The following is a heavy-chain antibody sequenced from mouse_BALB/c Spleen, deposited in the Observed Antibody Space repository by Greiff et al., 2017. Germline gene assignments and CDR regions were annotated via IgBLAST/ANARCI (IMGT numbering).Heavy chain of an antibody. CDR3: AREHITTAAMDY. D-gene: IGHD1-2*01. Sequence: EVKLVESGGGLVKPGGSLKLSCAASGFTFSDYYMYWVRQTPEKRLEWVATISDGGSYTYYPDSVKGRFTISRDNAKNNLYLQMSSLKSEDTAMYYCAREHITTAAMDYWGQGTSVTVSA. J-gene: IGHJ4*01. V-gene: IGHV5-4*02. CDR1: GFTFSDYY. CDR2: ISDGGSYT.